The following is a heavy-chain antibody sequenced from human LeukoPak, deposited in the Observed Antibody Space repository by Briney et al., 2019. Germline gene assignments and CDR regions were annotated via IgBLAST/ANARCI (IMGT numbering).Heavy chain of an antibody. Sequence: GGSLRLSCAASGFTFNNYAMSWVRQAPGKGLEWVSIISDRGGTTSYADSVKGRFTISRDNSRNTLYLQMNSPRVEDTAIYYCAKDARSVYSSSWYYFDSWGQGTLVTVSS. CDR3: AKDARSVYSSSWYYFDS. J-gene: IGHJ4*02. CDR2: ISDRGGTT. CDR1: GFTFNNYA. D-gene: IGHD6-13*01. V-gene: IGHV3-23*01.